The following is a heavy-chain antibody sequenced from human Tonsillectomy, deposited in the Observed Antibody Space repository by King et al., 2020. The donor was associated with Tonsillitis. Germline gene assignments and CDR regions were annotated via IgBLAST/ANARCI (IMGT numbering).Heavy chain of an antibody. J-gene: IGHJ4*02. CDR3: ARLGRHSSGWWYFDY. Sequence: VQLVESGGGVVQPGRSLRLSCAASGFTFSSYGMHWVRQAPGKGLEWVAGIWYDGSNKYYADSVKGRFTISRDNSKNTLYLQMNSLRAEDTAVYYCARLGRHSSGWWYFDYWGQGTLVTVSS. D-gene: IGHD6-19*01. V-gene: IGHV3-33*08. CDR1: GFTFSSYG. CDR2: IWYDGSNK.